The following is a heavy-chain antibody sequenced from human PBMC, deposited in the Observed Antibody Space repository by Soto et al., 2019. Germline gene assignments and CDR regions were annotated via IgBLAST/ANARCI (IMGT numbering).Heavy chain of an antibody. V-gene: IGHV4-59*08. CDR3: ARPGRDWGSLDY. CDR2: IYYGGST. D-gene: IGHD7-27*01. J-gene: IGHJ4*02. CDR1: GDSISTYY. Sequence: QVQLQESGPGLVKPSETLSLTCTVSGDSISTYYGTWIRQSPGKGLEWIAFIYYGGSTNYNPSLKSRVTISVDTSKNQFSLKLNSVTAADTAVYYCARPGRDWGSLDYWGQGTLVTVSS.